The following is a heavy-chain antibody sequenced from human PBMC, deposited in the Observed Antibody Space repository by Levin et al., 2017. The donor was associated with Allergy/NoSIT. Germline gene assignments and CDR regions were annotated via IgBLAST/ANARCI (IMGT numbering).Heavy chain of an antibody. Sequence: GGSLRLSCTASGFTLGDYSMNWFRQAPGKGLEWVAFITSKAFGGTSEYAASVQGRHTISRDDSKSIAYLQMNSLKTEDTAVYYCARSSGLFNDYWGQGTLVTVSS. J-gene: IGHJ4*02. D-gene: IGHD3-10*01. V-gene: IGHV3-49*03. CDR2: ITSKAFGGTS. CDR1: GFTLGDYS. CDR3: ARSSGLFNDY.